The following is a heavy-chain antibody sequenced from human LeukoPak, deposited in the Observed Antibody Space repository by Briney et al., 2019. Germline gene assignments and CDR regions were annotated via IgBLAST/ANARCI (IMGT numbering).Heavy chain of an antibody. CDR3: ARAYGSGTFLNSDYFDY. CDR2: IYYSGST. CDR1: GGSISSSSYY. J-gene: IGHJ4*02. V-gene: IGHV4-39*07. Sequence: SETLSLTCTVSGGSISSSSYYWGWIRQPPGKGLEWSGSIYYSGSTYYNPSLKSRVTISVDRSKNQFSLKLSSVTAADTAVYYCARAYGSGTFLNSDYFDYWGQGTLVTVSS. D-gene: IGHD3-10*01.